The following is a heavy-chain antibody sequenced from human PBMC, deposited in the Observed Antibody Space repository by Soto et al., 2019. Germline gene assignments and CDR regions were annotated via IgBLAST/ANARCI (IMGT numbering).Heavy chain of an antibody. CDR3: ARDFRGTGDALDI. D-gene: IGHD1-1*01. CDR1: KFTFSSYW. CDR2: INTDGSST. J-gene: IGHJ3*02. Sequence: GGSLRLSCAASKFTFSSYWMHWVRQAPGKGLVWVSRINTDGSSTSYADSMKGRFTISRDNAKNTLYLQMNSLRADDTAVYWCARDFRGTGDALDIWGQGTMVTVSS. V-gene: IGHV3-74*01.